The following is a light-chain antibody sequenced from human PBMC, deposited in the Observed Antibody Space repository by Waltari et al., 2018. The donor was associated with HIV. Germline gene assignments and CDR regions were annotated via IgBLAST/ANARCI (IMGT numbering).Light chain of an antibody. CDR1: TFNIGNQY. Sequence: QSVLTQPPSVSAAPGQKVTISCSGATFNIGNQYVSWFQQLPGTAPKLLIYDTNKRPSGISDRFSGYKSGTSATLGITGLQTGDETDYYCGTWDSSLNSWEFGGGTKLTVL. J-gene: IGLJ3*02. V-gene: IGLV1-51*01. CDR3: GTWDSSLNSWE. CDR2: DTN.